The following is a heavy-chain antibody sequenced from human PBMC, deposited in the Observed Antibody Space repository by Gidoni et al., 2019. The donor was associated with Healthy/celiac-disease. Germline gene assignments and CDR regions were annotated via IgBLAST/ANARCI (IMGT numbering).Heavy chain of an antibody. Sequence: QVQLVQSGAEVKKPGASVKVSCKASGYTFTSYDINWVRQATGQGLEWMGWMNPNSGNTGYAQKFQGRVTMTRNTPISTAYMELSSLRSEDTAVYYCARAQRITIFGVVIPHYYGMDVWGQGTTVTVSS. CDR3: ARAQRITIFGVVIPHYYGMDV. J-gene: IGHJ6*02. D-gene: IGHD3-3*01. CDR2: MNPNSGNT. V-gene: IGHV1-8*01. CDR1: GYTFTSYD.